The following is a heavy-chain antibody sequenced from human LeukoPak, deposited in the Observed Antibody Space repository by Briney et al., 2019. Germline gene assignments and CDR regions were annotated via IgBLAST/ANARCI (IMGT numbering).Heavy chain of an antibody. CDR3: VRGDVVRGVISWGLPKMITRDFDY. J-gene: IGHJ4*02. D-gene: IGHD3-10*01. CDR2: ISYDGSSK. Sequence: PGGSLRLSCAASGFTFSSYAMHWVRQAPGKGLEWVAVISYDGSSKYYADSVKGRFTISRDNSKNSLYLQMNSLRAEDTAVYYCVRGDVVRGVISWGLPKMITRDFDYWGQGTLVTVSS. CDR1: GFTFSSYA. V-gene: IGHV3-30-3*01.